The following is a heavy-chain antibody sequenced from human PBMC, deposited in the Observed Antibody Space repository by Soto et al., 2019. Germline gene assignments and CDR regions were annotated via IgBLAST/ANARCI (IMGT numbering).Heavy chain of an antibody. CDR3: ARDLSRSGIAAAAHTFDF. Sequence: ASVKVSCKASGYAFTSYGISWVRQAPGRGLEWMGWISAYNGNTNYAQKLQGRVTMTTDTSTSTAYMELRSLRSDDTAVYYCARDLSRSGIAAAAHTFDFWGQGTLVPVAS. CDR1: GYAFTSYG. J-gene: IGHJ4*02. D-gene: IGHD6-13*01. V-gene: IGHV1-18*01. CDR2: ISAYNGNT.